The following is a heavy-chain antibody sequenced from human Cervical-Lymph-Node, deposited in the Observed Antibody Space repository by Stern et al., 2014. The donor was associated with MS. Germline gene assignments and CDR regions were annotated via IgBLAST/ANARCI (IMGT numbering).Heavy chain of an antibody. Sequence: EVQLVQSGAEVKKPGESLKISCKGSGYNFANYWIGWVRQMPGKGLEWMGILFPDSDTRYSPSFQGQVPISADKSISTAYLQWSSLKASDTAMYYRARGAEWSALPCDYWGQGTLVTVSS. D-gene: IGHD3-3*01. CDR1: GYNFANYW. CDR3: ARGAEWSALPCDY. J-gene: IGHJ4*02. CDR2: LFPDSDT. V-gene: IGHV5-51*03.